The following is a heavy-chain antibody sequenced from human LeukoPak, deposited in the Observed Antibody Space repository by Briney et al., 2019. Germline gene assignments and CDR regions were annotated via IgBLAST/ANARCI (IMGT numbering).Heavy chain of an antibody. V-gene: IGHV2-5*01. CDR3: AHRKHSLYSFDY. Sequence: SGPTLGEPTQTLTLTCTFSGFSLRTGGLGVGWLRQPPGKALEWLALIYWNDDKRYSPSLKSRLTITKATSKNQVVLTMTNMDPVGTATYFCAHRKHSLYSFDYWGQGTLVTVSS. CDR1: GFSLRTGGLG. J-gene: IGHJ4*02. CDR2: IYWNDDK. D-gene: IGHD2-21*01.